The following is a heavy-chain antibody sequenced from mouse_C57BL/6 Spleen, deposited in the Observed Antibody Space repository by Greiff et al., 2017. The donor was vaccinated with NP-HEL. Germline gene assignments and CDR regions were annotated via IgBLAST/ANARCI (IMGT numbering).Heavy chain of an antibody. CDR3: ARNPFGY. Sequence: EVKVVESGGGLVKPGGSLKLSCAASGFTFSDYGMHWVRQAPEKGLEWVAYISSCSSTIYYADTVKGRFTISRDNANNTLFLQMTSLRSEDTAMYYCARNPFGYWGQGTTLTVSS. V-gene: IGHV5-17*01. CDR1: GFTFSDYG. J-gene: IGHJ2*01. CDR2: ISSCSSTI.